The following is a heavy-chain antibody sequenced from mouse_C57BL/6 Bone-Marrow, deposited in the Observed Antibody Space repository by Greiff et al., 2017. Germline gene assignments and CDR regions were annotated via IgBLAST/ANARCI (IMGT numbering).Heavy chain of an antibody. J-gene: IGHJ2*01. V-gene: IGHV1-82*01. CDR1: GYAFSSSW. CDR3: ARWLPDY. Sequence: VKPQESGPELVKPGASVKISCKASGYAFSSSWMNWVKQRPGKGLEWIGRIYPGDGDTNYNGKFKGKATLTADKSSSTAYMQLSSLTSEDSAVYFCARWLPDYWGQGTTLTVSS. CDR2: IYPGDGDT. D-gene: IGHD2-2*01.